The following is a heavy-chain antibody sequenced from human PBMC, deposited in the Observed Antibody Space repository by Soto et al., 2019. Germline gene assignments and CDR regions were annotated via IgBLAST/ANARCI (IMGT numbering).Heavy chain of an antibody. D-gene: IGHD3-22*01. V-gene: IGHV4-39*01. CDR2: IYYSGST. J-gene: IGHJ6*02. Sequence: SETLSLTCTVSGGSISSSSYYWGWIRQPPGKGLEWIGSIYYSGSTYYNPSLKSRVTISVDTSKNQFSLKLSSVTAADTAVYYCASLDVSSIGYYYGMDVWGQGTTVNVSS. CDR1: GGSISSSSYY. CDR3: ASLDVSSIGYYYGMDV.